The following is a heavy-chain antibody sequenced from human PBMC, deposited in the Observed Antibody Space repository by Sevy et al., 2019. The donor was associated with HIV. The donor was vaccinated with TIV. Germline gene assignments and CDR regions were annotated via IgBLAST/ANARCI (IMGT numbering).Heavy chain of an antibody. D-gene: IGHD2-15*01. CDR2: FDVQDGQT. CDR3: ATVGLRYCSGSSCYQGDWFDP. Sequence: ASVKVSCKVSGYTLTKLSIHWVRQAPGKGLEWMGDFDVQDGQTIYAQKFQGRLKMTVDTTTDTVHIELSRLTSEDTAVYYCATVGLRYCSGSSCYQGDWFDPWGQGTLVTVSS. V-gene: IGHV1-24*01. J-gene: IGHJ5*02. CDR1: GYTLTKLS.